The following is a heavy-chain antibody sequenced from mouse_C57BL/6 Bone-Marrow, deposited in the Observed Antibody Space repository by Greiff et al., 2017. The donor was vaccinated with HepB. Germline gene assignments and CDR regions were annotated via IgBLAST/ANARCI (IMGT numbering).Heavy chain of an antibody. CDR2: IHPNSGST. D-gene: IGHD1-1*01. J-gene: IGHJ2*01. V-gene: IGHV1-64*01. CDR1: GYTFTSYW. Sequence: QVQLQQSGAELVKPGASVKLSCKASGYTFTSYWMHWVKQRPGQGLEWIGMIHPNSGSTNYNEKFKSKATLTVDKSSSTAYMQLSSLTSEDSAVFYGARIFITTVVAAYYFDDWGQGTTLTVSS. CDR3: ARIFITTVVAAYYFDD.